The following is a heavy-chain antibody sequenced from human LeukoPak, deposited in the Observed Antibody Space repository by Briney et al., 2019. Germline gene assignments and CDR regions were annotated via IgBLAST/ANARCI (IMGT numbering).Heavy chain of an antibody. Sequence: SETRSLTCAVYGGSFSGYYWSWIRQPPGKGLEWIGEINHSGSTNYNPSLKSRVTISVDTSKNQFSLKLSSVTAADTAVYYCARGLNSGYVRLWGQETLVTVSS. CDR1: GGSFSGYY. D-gene: IGHD5-12*01. J-gene: IGHJ4*02. CDR2: INHSGST. V-gene: IGHV4-34*01. CDR3: ARGLNSGYVRL.